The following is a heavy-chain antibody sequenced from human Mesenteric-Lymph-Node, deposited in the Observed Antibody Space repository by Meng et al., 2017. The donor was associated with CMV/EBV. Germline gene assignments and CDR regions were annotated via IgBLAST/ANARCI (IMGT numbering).Heavy chain of an antibody. D-gene: IGHD2-2*01. CDR2: ISGSGGGT. CDR3: AKGSPASRWANYFDL. V-gene: IGHV3-23*01. CDR1: GITFSRFA. J-gene: IGHJ4*02. Sequence: GESLKISCAASGITFSRFAMSWVRKAPGTGLEWVSGISGSGGGTHYADSVKGRFTMSRDNSKNMLYLQMNSLRVEDTAVYYCAKGSPASRWANYFDLWGQGTLVTVSS.